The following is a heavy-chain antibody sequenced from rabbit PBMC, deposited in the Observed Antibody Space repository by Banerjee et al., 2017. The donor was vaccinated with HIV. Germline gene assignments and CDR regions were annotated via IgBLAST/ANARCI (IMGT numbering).Heavy chain of an antibody. J-gene: IGHJ4*01. D-gene: IGHD1-1*01. Sequence: QSLEESGGDLVKPGASLTLTCTASGFSFSNGYVMCWVRQGPGKGLEWIACINTISGDTVYATWTKGRFTISKASWTRVTLQLASLTAADTATYFCARDLAVVIGSNFNLWAQGPWSPS. V-gene: IGHV1S40*01. CDR1: GFSFSNGYV. CDR3: ARDLAVVIGSNFNL. CDR2: INTISGDT.